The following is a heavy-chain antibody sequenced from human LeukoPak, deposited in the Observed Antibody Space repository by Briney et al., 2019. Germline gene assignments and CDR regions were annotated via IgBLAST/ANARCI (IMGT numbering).Heavy chain of an antibody. CDR3: ARASDPWLQLT. D-gene: IGHD5-24*01. Sequence: GGSLRLSCAASGFTFSNYWMIWVRQAPGKGLEWVGNIKQDGSEKRYADSVRGRFSISRGNAQTSLYLQMNSLRAEDTAVYYCARASDPWLQLTWGQGTLVTVSS. CDR1: GFTFSNYW. V-gene: IGHV3-7*05. J-gene: IGHJ5*02. CDR2: IKQDGSEK.